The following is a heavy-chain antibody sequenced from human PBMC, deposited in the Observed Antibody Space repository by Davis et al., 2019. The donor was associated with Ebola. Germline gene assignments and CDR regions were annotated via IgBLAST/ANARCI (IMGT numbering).Heavy chain of an antibody. Sequence: GESLKISCAASGFTFSNYDMHWVRQTSGKGLEWVSVIGAAGDTYYSDSVKGRFTISRENAKSSLYLQMNGLRVEDTAVYYCTRVGYSSGWDYWGQGTLVTVSS. CDR2: IGAAGDT. V-gene: IGHV3-13*01. J-gene: IGHJ4*02. CDR3: TRVGYSSGWDY. D-gene: IGHD6-19*01. CDR1: GFTFSNYD.